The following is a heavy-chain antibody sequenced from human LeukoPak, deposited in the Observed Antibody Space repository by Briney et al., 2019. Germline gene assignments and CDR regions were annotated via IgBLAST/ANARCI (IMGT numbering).Heavy chain of an antibody. Sequence: GGSLRLSCAASGFTFSSYGMHWVRQAPGKGLEWVAVIWYDGSNKYYADSVKGRFTISRDNSKNTLYLQMNSLRAEDTAVYYYAKSYHYYGSSIDYWGQGTLVTVSS. J-gene: IGHJ4*02. V-gene: IGHV3-33*06. D-gene: IGHD3-10*01. CDR2: IWYDGSNK. CDR3: AKSYHYYGSSIDY. CDR1: GFTFSSYG.